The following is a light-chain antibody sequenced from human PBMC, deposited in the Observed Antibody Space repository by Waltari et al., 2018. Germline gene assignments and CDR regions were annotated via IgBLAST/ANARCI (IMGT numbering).Light chain of an antibody. CDR1: SGSLSTPSY. Sequence: QTVVTQEPSLSVSPGGTVTLTCALRSGSLSTPSYPTWYQQTPGQAPRTLVYKANARSSGVPDRFSGSILGNTAALTITGAQADDESDYYCALYMGSGIWVFGGGTRLTVL. CDR2: KAN. J-gene: IGLJ3*02. V-gene: IGLV8-61*01. CDR3: ALYMGSGIWV.